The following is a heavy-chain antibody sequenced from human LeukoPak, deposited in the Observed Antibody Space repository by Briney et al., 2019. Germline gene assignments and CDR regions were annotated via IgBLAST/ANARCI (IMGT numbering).Heavy chain of an antibody. CDR1: RFTLSSYR. J-gene: IGHJ4*02. D-gene: IGHD3-22*01. V-gene: IGHV3-7*01. Sequence: GGSLRLSCAVSRFTLSSYRMSWVRQAPGKGLEWVANIKQDGSEKYYVDSVKGRFTISRDNAKNSLYLQMNSLRAEDTAVYYCVRIRYDSSGYDYWGQGTLVTVSS. CDR2: IKQDGSEK. CDR3: VRIRYDSSGYDY.